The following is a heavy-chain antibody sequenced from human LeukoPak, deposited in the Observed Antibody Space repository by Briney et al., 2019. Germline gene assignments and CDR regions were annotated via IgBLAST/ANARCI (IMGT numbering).Heavy chain of an antibody. CDR1: GGSISSSSYY. Sequence: SETLSLTCTVSGGSISSSSYYWGWIRQPPGKGLEWIGSIFYSGSTYYNPFLKSRVTISVDTSKNQFSLKLSSVTAADTAVYYCARGGPLGDILTGNYFDYWGQGTLVTVSS. D-gene: IGHD3-9*01. CDR2: IFYSGST. V-gene: IGHV4-39*07. J-gene: IGHJ4*02. CDR3: ARGGPLGDILTGNYFDY.